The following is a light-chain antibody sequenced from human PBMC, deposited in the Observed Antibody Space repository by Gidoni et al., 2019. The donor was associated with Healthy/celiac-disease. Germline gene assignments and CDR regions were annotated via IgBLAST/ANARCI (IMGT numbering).Light chain of an antibody. J-gene: IGLJ2*01. Sequence: QSVMTQPPSGSGAPGQRVTISCTGSSSNIGAGYDVHWYQQLPVTAPNPLIYGNSNRPSGFPDRFSGSKSGTSASLAITGLQAEDEADYYCQSYDSSLSGVVFGGGTKLTVL. CDR2: GNS. V-gene: IGLV1-40*01. CDR3: QSYDSSLSGVV. CDR1: SSNIGAGYD.